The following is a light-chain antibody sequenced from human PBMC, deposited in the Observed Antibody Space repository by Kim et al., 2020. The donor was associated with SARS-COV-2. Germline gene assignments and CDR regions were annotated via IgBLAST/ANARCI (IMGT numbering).Light chain of an antibody. CDR3: QSCDSSIVV. CDR1: SGSIASNY. CDR2: VDY. Sequence: NFMLTQPHSVSESPGKTVTISCTRSSGSIASNYVQWYQQHPGSAPTTVISVDYQRPSGVPARFSCSIDSSSNSASLTTSGLKTEDEADYYCQSCDSSIVVFGRGTKLTVL. J-gene: IGLJ2*01. V-gene: IGLV6-57*03.